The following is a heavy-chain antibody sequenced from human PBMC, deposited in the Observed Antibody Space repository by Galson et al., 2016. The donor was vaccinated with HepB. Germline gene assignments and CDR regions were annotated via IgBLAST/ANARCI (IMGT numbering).Heavy chain of an antibody. V-gene: IGHV2-5*02. Sequence: PALVKPTQTLTLTCTFSGFSLSTSGVGVTWIRQPPGKALEWLALIYWDDDKRYSPSLKHRLTITKDTSKNQVVLTVINMDPVDTATYYCAHRWGKSEGYYYFDYWGPGTLVTVSS. CDR3: AHRWGKSEGYYYFDY. D-gene: IGHD1-26*01. CDR1: GFSLSTSGVG. J-gene: IGHJ4*02. CDR2: IYWDDDK.